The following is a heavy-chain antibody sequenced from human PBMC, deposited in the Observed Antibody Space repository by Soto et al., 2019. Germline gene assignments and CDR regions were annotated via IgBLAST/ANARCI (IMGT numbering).Heavy chain of an antibody. CDR1: GFTFDDYA. CDR2: ISGDGGST. J-gene: IGHJ5*01. V-gene: IGHV3-43*02. Sequence: GGSLRLSCTASGFTFDDYAMHWVRQAPGKGLELVSLISGDGGSTYYEDSVKGRFTISRDNSKNSLYLQMNSLRTEDTALYYCAKDSGYSSSWYDSWGQGTLVTVSS. CDR3: AKDSGYSSSWYDS. D-gene: IGHD6-13*01.